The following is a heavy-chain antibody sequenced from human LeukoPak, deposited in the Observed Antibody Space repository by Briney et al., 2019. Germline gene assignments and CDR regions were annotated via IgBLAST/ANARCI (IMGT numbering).Heavy chain of an antibody. J-gene: IGHJ4*02. CDR3: ASEDLETYYYDSSGYWCYY. CDR2: IIPIFGTA. D-gene: IGHD3-22*01. Sequence: SVKVSCKASGGTFSSYAISWVRQAPGQGLEWMGRIIPIFGTANYAQKFQGRVTITTDESTSTAYMELSSLRSEDTAVYYCASEDLETYYYDSSGYWCYYWGEGSLGTVSS. CDR1: GGTFSSYA. V-gene: IGHV1-69*05.